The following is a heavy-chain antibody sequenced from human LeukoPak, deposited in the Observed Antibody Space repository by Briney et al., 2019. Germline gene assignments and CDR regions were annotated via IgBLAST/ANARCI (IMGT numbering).Heavy chain of an antibody. J-gene: IGHJ5*02. CDR2: ISGSGATT. CDR3: AKDGYSSSFNWFDP. V-gene: IGHV3-23*01. CDR1: GFTFSSFA. D-gene: IGHD6-13*01. Sequence: GGSLRLSCAASGFTFSSFAMNWVRQAPGKGLEWVSTISGSGATTYYADSVKGRFTISRDNSKNTLYLQMNSLRAEDTAVYYCAKDGYSSSFNWFDPWGQGTLVTVSS.